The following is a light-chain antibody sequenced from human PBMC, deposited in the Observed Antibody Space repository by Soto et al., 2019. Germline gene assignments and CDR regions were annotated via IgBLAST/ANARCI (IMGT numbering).Light chain of an antibody. CDR2: AAS. CDR3: QHYGPSTPYT. Sequence: EIVLTQSPGTLSLSPGESATLSCRASHSFASSYLAWYQRKPGQSPRLLIYAASNRATGIPDRFTGSGSGTDFTLTISRVEPEDCAVYYCQHYGPSTPYTFGQGTKVEIK. J-gene: IGKJ2*01. V-gene: IGKV3-20*01. CDR1: HSFASSY.